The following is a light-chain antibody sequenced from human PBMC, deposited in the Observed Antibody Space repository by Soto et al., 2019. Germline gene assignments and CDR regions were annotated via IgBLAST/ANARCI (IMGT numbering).Light chain of an antibody. V-gene: IGLV2-11*01. CDR1: SSDVGGYNY. CDR3: CSYAGRYTYV. J-gene: IGLJ1*01. Sequence: QSVLTQPRSVSGSPGQSVTISCTGTSSDVGGYNYVSWYQQHPGKAPKLMVYDVSKRPSGVPDRFSGSKSGNTASLTISGLQAEDEAEYYCCSYAGRYTYVFGTGTKLTVL. CDR2: DVS.